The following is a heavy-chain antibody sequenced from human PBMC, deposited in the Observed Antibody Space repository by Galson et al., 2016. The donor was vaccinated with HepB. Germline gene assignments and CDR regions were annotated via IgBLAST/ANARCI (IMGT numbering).Heavy chain of an antibody. CDR3: ARDSRGDGFNIPSIED. CDR2: ISTNVNYI. J-gene: IGHJ4*02. D-gene: IGHD5-24*01. Sequence: SLRLSCAASGFTFSTYAMNWVRQAPGKGLEWVSSISTNVNYIYYADSVKGRFPISRDNAKNSLYMQRNSLRAEDKAVYYCARDSRGDGFNIPSIEDWGQGTLVTVSS. V-gene: IGHV3-21*01. CDR1: GFTFSTYA.